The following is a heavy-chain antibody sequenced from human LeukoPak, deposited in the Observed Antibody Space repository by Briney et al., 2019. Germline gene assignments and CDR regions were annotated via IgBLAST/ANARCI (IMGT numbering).Heavy chain of an antibody. J-gene: IGHJ5*02. CDR2: INHSGST. CDR3: ARGPLHNWFDP. V-gene: IGHV4-34*01. Sequence: PSETLSLTCAVYGGSFSGYYWSWIRQPPGKGLGWIGEINHSGSTNYNPSLKSRVTISVDTSKNQFSLKLSSVTAADTAQYYCARGPLHNWFDPWGQGTLVTVSS. CDR1: GGSFSGYY.